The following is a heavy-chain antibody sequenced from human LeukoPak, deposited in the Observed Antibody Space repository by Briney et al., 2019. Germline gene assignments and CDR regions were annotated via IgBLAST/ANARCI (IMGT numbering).Heavy chain of an antibody. CDR3: ARLSYDFWSGVWEGYYMDV. Sequence: PGGSLRLSCAASGFTFSSYWMHWVRQAPGKGLVWVSRINTDGSSTSYADSVKGRFTISRDNAKNSLYLQVNSLRAEDTAVYYCARLSYDFWSGVWEGYYMDVWGKGTTVTVSS. CDR1: GFTFSSYW. CDR2: INTDGSST. D-gene: IGHD3-3*01. V-gene: IGHV3-74*01. J-gene: IGHJ6*03.